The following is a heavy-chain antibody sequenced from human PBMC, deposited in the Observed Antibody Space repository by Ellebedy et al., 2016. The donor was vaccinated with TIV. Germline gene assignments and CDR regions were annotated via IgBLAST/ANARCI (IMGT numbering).Heavy chain of an antibody. Sequence: AASVKVSCKASGYTFTNYYISWVRQAPGQGLEWMGRISVYNVNINYAQNLQGRVTMTTDTSTFTAYMDLSSLRSDDTAIYYCATSPGGFDFNYWGQGTLVTVSS. CDR2: ISVYNVNI. J-gene: IGHJ4*02. V-gene: IGHV1-18*01. CDR3: ATSPGGFDFNY. D-gene: IGHD1-1*01. CDR1: GYTFTNYY.